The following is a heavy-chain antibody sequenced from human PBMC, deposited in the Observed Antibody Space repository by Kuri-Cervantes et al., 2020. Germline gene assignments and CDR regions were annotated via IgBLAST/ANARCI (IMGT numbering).Heavy chain of an antibody. CDR1: GFTVSSNY. CDR3: AKNGQWPTYDS. D-gene: IGHD3-16*01. J-gene: IGHJ5*02. CDR2: IYSGGST. V-gene: IGHV3-53*01. Sequence: GGSLRLSCAASGFTVSSNYMSWVRQAPGKGLEWVSVIYSGGSTYYADSVKGRFTISRDNSKNTLYLQMSSLRAEDTAVYYCAKNGQWPTYDSWGQGTLVTVSS.